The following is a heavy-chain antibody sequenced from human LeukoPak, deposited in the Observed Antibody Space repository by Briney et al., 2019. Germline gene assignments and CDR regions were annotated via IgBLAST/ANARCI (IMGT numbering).Heavy chain of an antibody. V-gene: IGHV3-49*04. CDR2: IRSKAYGGTT. D-gene: IGHD3-16*01. CDR1: GFTFGDYA. J-gene: IGHJ4*02. CDR3: TREGRGSDAFDY. Sequence: GGSLRLACTTSGFTFGDYAMSWVRQAPGKGLEWVGFIRSKAYGGTTEYAASVKGRFTISRDDSRRIVYLQMNSLKTEDTAVYYCTREGRGSDAFDYWGQGTLVTVSS.